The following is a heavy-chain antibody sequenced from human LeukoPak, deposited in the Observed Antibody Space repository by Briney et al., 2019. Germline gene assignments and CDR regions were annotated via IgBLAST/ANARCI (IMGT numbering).Heavy chain of an antibody. CDR3: ARAAGEENY. D-gene: IGHD6-13*01. CDR2: MNPNSGNT. V-gene: IGHV1-8*02. J-gene: IGHJ4*02. CDR1: GYTFTSYG. Sequence: ASVKVSCKASGYTFTSYGISWVRQAPGQGLEWMGWMNPNSGNTGYAQKFQGRVTMTRNTSISTAYMELSSLRSEDTAVYYCARAAGEENYWGQGTLVTVSS.